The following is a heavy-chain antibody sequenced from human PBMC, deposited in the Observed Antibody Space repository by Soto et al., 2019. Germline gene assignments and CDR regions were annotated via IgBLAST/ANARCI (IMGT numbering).Heavy chain of an antibody. Sequence: PSETLSLTCTVSGGSINNHYWSWIRQPPGKGLEWLGYVYYNGITNYNPSLKSQVTITVDTSKNQVSLNLNSATAADTALYSCARGGHYYHSMIWGQGSLVTVSS. V-gene: IGHV4-59*11. CDR3: ARGGHYYHSMI. J-gene: IGHJ4*02. CDR1: GGSINNHY. CDR2: VYYNGIT. D-gene: IGHD3-22*01.